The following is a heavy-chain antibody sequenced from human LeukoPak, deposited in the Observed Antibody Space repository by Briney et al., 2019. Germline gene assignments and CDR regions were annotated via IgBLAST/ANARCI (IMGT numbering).Heavy chain of an antibody. Sequence: ASVKVSCKASGYIFTGYYMHWVRQAPGQGLEWMGWINPNSGGTKYAQKFQGRVTMTRDMSISTAYIEMSRLRSDDTAVYYCARGWLLDIRIDYWGQGTLVTVSS. CDR1: GYIFTGYY. CDR3: ARGWLLDIRIDY. CDR2: INPNSGGT. J-gene: IGHJ4*02. D-gene: IGHD5-12*01. V-gene: IGHV1-2*02.